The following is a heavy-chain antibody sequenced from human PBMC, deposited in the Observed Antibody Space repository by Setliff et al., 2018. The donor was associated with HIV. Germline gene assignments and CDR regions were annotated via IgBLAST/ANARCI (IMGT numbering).Heavy chain of an antibody. CDR2: INPMSGGT. CDR1: GYTFTDYY. CDR3: ARDGGGPGDYYYYYMDV. Sequence: ASVKVSCKASGYTFTDYYMHWVRQAPGQGLEWMGWINPMSGGTNSALKFQGRVTMTRDTSISTAYMELSRLRSDDTAVYYCARDGGGPGDYYYYYMDVWAKGTTVTVSS. V-gene: IGHV1-2*02. J-gene: IGHJ6*03. D-gene: IGHD3-16*01.